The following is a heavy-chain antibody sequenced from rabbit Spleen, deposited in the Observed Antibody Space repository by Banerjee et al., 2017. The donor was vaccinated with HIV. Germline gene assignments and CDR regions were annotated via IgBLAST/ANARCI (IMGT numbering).Heavy chain of an antibody. CDR2: IYTGSGST. CDR3: ARALYSGTVNNL. D-gene: IGHD1-1*01. J-gene: IGHJ4*01. CDR1: GFDFSRYYV. V-gene: IGHV1S45*01. Sequence: QEQLVESGGGLVKPEGSLKLSCKASGFDFSRYYVSWVRQAPGKGLEWIACIYTGSGSTYYATWVKGRFTISKTSSTTVTLQMTSLTAADTATYFCARALYSGTVNNLWGPGTLVTVS.